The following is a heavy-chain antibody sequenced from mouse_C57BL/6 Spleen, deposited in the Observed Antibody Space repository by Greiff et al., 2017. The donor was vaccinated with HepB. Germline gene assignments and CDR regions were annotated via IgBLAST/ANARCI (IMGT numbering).Heavy chain of an antibody. CDR3: ARNSNYGY. D-gene: IGHD2-5*01. J-gene: IGHJ2*01. CDR1: GYTFTSYG. CDR2: IYPRSGNT. V-gene: IGHV1-81*01. Sequence: VKLMESGAELARPGASVKLSCKASGYTFTSYGISWVKQRTGQGLEWIGEIYPRSGNTYYNEKFKGKATLTADKSSSTAYMELRSLTSEDPAVYFCARNSNYGYWGQGTTLTVSS.